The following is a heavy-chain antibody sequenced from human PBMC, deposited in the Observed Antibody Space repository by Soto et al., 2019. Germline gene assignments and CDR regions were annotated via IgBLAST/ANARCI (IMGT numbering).Heavy chain of an antibody. CDR2: ISGKVGSTT. CDR1: GITFTNYA. V-gene: IGHV3-23*01. D-gene: IGHD6-19*01. Sequence: EVQLLESGGGLAQPGGSLRLSCAVSGITFTNYAMGWVRQAPGKGLEWVSGISGKVGSTTHYADSVKGRFTISRDNSNDILFLQMNSLRAEDTAVYYCAKHRGFVAGPFDSWGQGTLVIVSS. J-gene: IGHJ4*02. CDR3: AKHRGFVAGPFDS.